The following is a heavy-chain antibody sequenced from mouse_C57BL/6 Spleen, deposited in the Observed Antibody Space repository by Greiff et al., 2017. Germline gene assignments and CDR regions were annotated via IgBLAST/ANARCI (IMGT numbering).Heavy chain of an antibody. Sequence: VQLQQSGAKLVKPGASVKISCKASGYAFSSYWMNWVKQRPGKGLEWIGQIYPGDGDTNYNGKFKGKATLTADKSSSTAYMQLSSLTSEDSAVYFCARGGVYYGSSPFAYWGQGTLVTVSA. J-gene: IGHJ3*01. V-gene: IGHV1-80*01. CDR1: GYAFSSYW. D-gene: IGHD1-1*01. CDR3: ARGGVYYGSSPFAY. CDR2: IYPGDGDT.